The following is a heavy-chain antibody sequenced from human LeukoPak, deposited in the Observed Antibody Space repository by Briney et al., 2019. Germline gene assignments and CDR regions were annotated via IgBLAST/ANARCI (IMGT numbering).Heavy chain of an antibody. D-gene: IGHD1-26*01. Sequence: SETLSLTCTVSDGSISSYYWSWIRQPPGKGLEWIGYIYYSGSTNYNPSLKNRVTISVDTSKNQFSLKLRSVTAADTAVYYCASGTYHYFDFWGQVTLVTVSS. V-gene: IGHV4-59*08. CDR3: ASGTYHYFDF. J-gene: IGHJ4*02. CDR1: DGSISSYY. CDR2: IYYSGST.